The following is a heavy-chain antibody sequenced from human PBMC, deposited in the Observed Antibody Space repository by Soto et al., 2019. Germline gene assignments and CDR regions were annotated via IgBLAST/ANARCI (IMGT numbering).Heavy chain of an antibody. V-gene: IGHV4-31*03. CDR3: ARGQAGILTAFDP. Sequence: QVQLQESGPGLVKPSQTLSLTCTVSGGSISSGGYYWSWIRQHPGKGLEGIGYIYYSGSTYYNPSLKSRVTMSVDTSKNQFSLKLSSVTAADTAVYYCARGQAGILTAFDPWGQGTLVTVSS. CDR1: GGSISSGGYY. D-gene: IGHD3-9*01. CDR2: IYYSGST. J-gene: IGHJ5*02.